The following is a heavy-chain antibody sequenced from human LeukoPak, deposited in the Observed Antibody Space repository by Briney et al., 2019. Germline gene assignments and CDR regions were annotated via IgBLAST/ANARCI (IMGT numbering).Heavy chain of an antibody. Sequence: GGSLRLSCAASGFTFSSYSMNWVRQAPGKGLEWVSSISSSSSYIYYADSVKGRFTISRDNAKNSLYLQMNSLRAEDTAVYYCAKVGGSYSAVDYWGQGTLVTVSS. D-gene: IGHD1-26*01. V-gene: IGHV3-21*04. CDR3: AKVGGSYSAVDY. J-gene: IGHJ4*02. CDR1: GFTFSSYS. CDR2: ISSSSSYI.